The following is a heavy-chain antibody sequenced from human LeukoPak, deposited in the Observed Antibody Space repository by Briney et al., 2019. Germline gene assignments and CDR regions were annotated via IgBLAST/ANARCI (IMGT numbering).Heavy chain of an antibody. J-gene: IGHJ4*02. CDR2: INAYNGNT. D-gene: IGHD2-2*01. V-gene: IGHV1-18*01. Sequence: ASVKVSCKASGYTFTSYGISWVRQAPGQGLEWMGWINAYNGNTNYAQKLQGRVTKTTDTSTSTAYMELRSLRSDDTAVYYCARAHTSIVFFDYWGQGTMVTVPS. CDR1: GYTFTSYG. CDR3: ARAHTSIVFFDY.